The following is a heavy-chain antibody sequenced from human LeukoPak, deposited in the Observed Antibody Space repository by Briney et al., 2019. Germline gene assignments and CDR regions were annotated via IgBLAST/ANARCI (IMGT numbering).Heavy chain of an antibody. CDR2: INTDGSIT. Sequence: GGSLRLSCAASGFTFSDYWIHWVRQAPGKGLVWVSRINTDGSITNYADSVKGRFSISRDNAENTLYLQMSSLRAEDTAVYYCARDRGPRTGFMVREAYDYWGQGTLVTVSS. V-gene: IGHV3-74*01. CDR3: ARDRGPRTGFMVREAYDY. D-gene: IGHD3-10*01. J-gene: IGHJ4*02. CDR1: GFTFSDYW.